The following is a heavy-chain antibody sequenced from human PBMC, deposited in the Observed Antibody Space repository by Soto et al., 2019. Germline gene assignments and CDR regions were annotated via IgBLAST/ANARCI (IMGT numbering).Heavy chain of an antibody. CDR2: IIPIFGTA. D-gene: IGHD3-22*01. V-gene: IGHV1-69*13. CDR3: ARTQGPNHYYDSSGYYYWEGAFDI. J-gene: IGHJ3*02. CDR1: GGTFSSYA. Sequence: GASVKVSCKASGGTFSSYAISWVRQAPGQGLEWMGGIIPIFGTANYAQKFQGRVTITADESTSTAYMELSSLRSEDTAVYYCARTQGPNHYYDSSGYYYWEGAFDIWGQGTMVTVSS.